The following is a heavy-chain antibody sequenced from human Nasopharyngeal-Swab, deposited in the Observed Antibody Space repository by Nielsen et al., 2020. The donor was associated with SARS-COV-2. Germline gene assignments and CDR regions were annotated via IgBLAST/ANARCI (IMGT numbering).Heavy chain of an antibody. J-gene: IGHJ3*02. CDR3: ARDRFSYYYDSSGYFDAFDI. Sequence: ASVKVSCKASGYTFTGYYMHWVRQAPGQGREWMGWINTNTGNPTYAQGFTGRFVFSLDTSVSTAYLQISSLKAEDTAVYYCARDRFSYYYDSSGYFDAFDIWGQGTMVTVSS. CDR1: GYTFTGYY. CDR2: INTNTGNP. V-gene: IGHV7-4-1*02. D-gene: IGHD3-22*01.